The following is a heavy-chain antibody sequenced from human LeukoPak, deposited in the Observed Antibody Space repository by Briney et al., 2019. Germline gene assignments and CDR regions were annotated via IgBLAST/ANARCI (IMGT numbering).Heavy chain of an antibody. Sequence: GGSLRLSCVASEFTFSSHAMDWVRQAPGKGLEWVSSISGGGESTYYADSVKGRFTVSRDNSKNTLYLQNNSLRGEDTAVYYCAKGKYSGGGVPDYWGQGTLVTVSS. CDR3: AKGKYSGGGVPDY. J-gene: IGHJ4*02. D-gene: IGHD2-21*01. CDR1: EFTFSSHA. CDR2: ISGGGEST. V-gene: IGHV3-23*01.